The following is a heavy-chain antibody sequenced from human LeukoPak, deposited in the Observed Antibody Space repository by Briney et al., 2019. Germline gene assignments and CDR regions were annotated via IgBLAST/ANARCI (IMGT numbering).Heavy chain of an antibody. Sequence: GGSLRLSCAASGFTFSSYAMSWVRQAPGKGLEWVSAISGSGGSTYYAGSVKGRFTISRDNSKNTLYLQMNSLRAEDTAVYYCAKDHSSGWYSYYYGMDVWGQGTTVTVSS. CDR3: AKDHSSGWYSYYYGMDV. V-gene: IGHV3-23*01. D-gene: IGHD6-19*01. CDR2: ISGSGGST. J-gene: IGHJ6*02. CDR1: GFTFSSYA.